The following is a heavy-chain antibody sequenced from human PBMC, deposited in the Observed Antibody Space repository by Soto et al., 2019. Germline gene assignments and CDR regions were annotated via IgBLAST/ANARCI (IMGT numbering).Heavy chain of an antibody. CDR2: IIPIFGTA. V-gene: IGHV1-69*13. D-gene: IGHD3-3*01. CDR1: GGTFSSYA. Sequence: GASVKVSCKASGGTFSSYAISWVRQAPGQGLEWMGGIIPIFGTANYAQKFQGRVTITADESTSTAYMELSSLRSEDTAVYYCATSSRGTLDFWSGYLPFDYWGQGTLVTVSS. CDR3: ATSSRGTLDFWSGYLPFDY. J-gene: IGHJ4*02.